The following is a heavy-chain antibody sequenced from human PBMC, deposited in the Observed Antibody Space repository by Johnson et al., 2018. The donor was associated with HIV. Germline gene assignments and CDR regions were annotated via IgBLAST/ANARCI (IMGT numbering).Heavy chain of an antibody. V-gene: IGHV3-30-3*01. D-gene: IGHD3-10*01. CDR2: ISYDGSNK. Sequence: VQLVESGGGVVQPGRSLRLSCAASGFTFSSYAMHWVRQAPGKGLEWVAVISYDGSNKYYADSVKGRFTISRDNSKNTLYLQMNSRRAEDTAVYYCAREELWFGDLYHAVDIWGQGTMVTVSS. J-gene: IGHJ3*02. CDR3: AREELWFGDLYHAVDI. CDR1: GFTFSSYA.